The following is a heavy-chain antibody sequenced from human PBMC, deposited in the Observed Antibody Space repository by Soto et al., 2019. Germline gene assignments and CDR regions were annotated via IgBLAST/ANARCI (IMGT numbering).Heavy chain of an antibody. CDR2: IYWNDDK. D-gene: IGHD6-13*01. CDR1: GFSLSTSRVG. Sequence: QITLKESGPTLVKPTQTLTLTCTFSGFSLSTSRVGVGWIRQPPGKALEWLALIYWNDDKRYSPSLKSRLTITKDTSKNQVVLTMTNMDPVDTATYYCAHRLRAYSSSWYYFDYWGQGTLVTVSS. V-gene: IGHV2-5*01. CDR3: AHRLRAYSSSWYYFDY. J-gene: IGHJ4*02.